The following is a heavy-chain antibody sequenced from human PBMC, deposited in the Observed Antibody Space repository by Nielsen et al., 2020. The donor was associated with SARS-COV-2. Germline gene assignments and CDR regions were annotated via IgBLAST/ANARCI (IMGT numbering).Heavy chain of an antibody. V-gene: IGHV3-30*04. D-gene: IGHD2-8*02. CDR1: GFTFSNYT. CDR2: ISHDGRHK. CDR3: ARAGGNNFVGWFDP. J-gene: IGHJ5*02. Sequence: GGSLRLSCAASGFTFSNYTMHWVRQTPGKGLEWVAVISHDGRHKYYADSVEGRFTVSRDNSQNMLYLQMNSLRGEDRAVYYCARAGGNNFVGWFDPWGQGTLVTVSS.